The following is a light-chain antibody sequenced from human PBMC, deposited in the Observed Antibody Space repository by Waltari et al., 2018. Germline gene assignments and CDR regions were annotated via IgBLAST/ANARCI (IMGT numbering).Light chain of an antibody. CDR1: SSNIGTHH. J-gene: IGLJ3*02. CDR2: DNN. CDR3: GTWDITLSAWV. V-gene: IGLV1-51*01. Sequence: QSVLTQPPSVSAAPGQTVTISCPGSSSNIGTHHVPWSQQLPGTAPKLLLYDNNKRPSEIPDRFSGSKSGTSATLGITGLQTGDEADYYCGTWDITLSAWVFGGGTKLTVL.